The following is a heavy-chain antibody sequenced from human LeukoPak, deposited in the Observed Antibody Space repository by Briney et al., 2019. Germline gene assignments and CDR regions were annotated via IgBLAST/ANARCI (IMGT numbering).Heavy chain of an antibody. Sequence: SETLSLTCTVSGGSVSGYYWSWIRQPAGKGLEWIGRIYTGGSTNYNPSLKSRVTMSVDTSKNQFSLKVTTVTAADTAVYYCARGAYGGDGRSFFDYWGQGTLVTVSS. D-gene: IGHD4-23*01. V-gene: IGHV4-4*07. CDR3: ARGAYGGDGRSFFDY. CDR1: GGSVSGYY. CDR2: IYTGGST. J-gene: IGHJ4*02.